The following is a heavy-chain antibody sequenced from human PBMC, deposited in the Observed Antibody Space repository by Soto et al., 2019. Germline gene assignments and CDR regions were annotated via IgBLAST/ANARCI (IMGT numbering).Heavy chain of an antibody. V-gene: IGHV4-39*01. J-gene: IGHJ6*02. D-gene: IGHD2-2*01. Sequence: PSETLSLTCTVSGGSISSSSYYWGWIRQPPGKGLEWIGSIYYSGSTYYNPSLKSRVTISVDTSKNQFSLKLSSVTAADTAVYYCARRGLAMPVGRPFHYSYYGMDVWGQGTTVIVSS. CDR2: IYYSGST. CDR1: GGSISSSSYY. CDR3: ARRGLAMPVGRPFHYSYYGMDV.